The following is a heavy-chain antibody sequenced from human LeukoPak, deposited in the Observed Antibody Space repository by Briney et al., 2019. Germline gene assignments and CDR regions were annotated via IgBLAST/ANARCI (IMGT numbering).Heavy chain of an antibody. J-gene: IGHJ4*02. Sequence: GASVKVSCKASGYTFTSYYMHWVRQAPGQGLEWMGIINPSGGSTSYAQKFQGRVTMTRDMSTSTVYMELSSLRSEDTAVYYCAREFSYYDFRSGIRKPFDYWGQGTLVTVSS. V-gene: IGHV1-46*01. CDR1: GYTFTSYY. CDR2: INPSGGST. CDR3: AREFSYYDFRSGIRKPFDY. D-gene: IGHD3-3*01.